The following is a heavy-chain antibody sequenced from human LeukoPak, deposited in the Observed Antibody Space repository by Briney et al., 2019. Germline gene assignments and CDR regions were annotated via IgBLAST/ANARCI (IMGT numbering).Heavy chain of an antibody. CDR3: ARSTTVVTPIWYFDL. CDR2: IYTSGST. J-gene: IGHJ2*01. CDR1: GGSISSGSYY. Sequence: PSQTLSLTCTVSGGSISSGSYYWSWIRQPAGKGLEWIGRIYTSGSTNYNPSLKSRVTISVDTSKNQFSLKLSSVTAADTAVYYCARSTTVVTPIWYFDLWGRGTLVTVSS. D-gene: IGHD4-23*01. V-gene: IGHV4-61*02.